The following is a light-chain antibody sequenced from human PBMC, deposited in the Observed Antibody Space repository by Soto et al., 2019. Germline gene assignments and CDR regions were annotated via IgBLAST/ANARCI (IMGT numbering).Light chain of an antibody. CDR3: QQYDNLPLT. V-gene: IGKV1-33*01. Sequence: DITMTPSPSSLSSSVGDRVTITCQASQDISNYLNWYQQKPGKAPKLLIYDASNLETGVPSRFSGSGSGTDFTFTISSLQPEDIATYYCQQYDNLPLTFGGGTKVDIK. CDR2: DAS. J-gene: IGKJ4*01. CDR1: QDISNY.